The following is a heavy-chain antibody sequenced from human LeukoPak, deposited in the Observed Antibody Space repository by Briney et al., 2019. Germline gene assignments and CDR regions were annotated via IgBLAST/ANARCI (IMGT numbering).Heavy chain of an antibody. J-gene: IGHJ4*02. Sequence: GGPLRLSCAASGFTFDDYAMHWVRQAPGKGLEWVSGISWDSGSIGYADSVKGRFTISRDNAKNSLYLQMNSLRAEDTALYYCAKASGYYDSSGYYQSWGQGTLVTVSS. D-gene: IGHD3-22*01. CDR3: AKASGYYDSSGYYQS. CDR2: ISWDSGSI. CDR1: GFTFDDYA. V-gene: IGHV3-9*01.